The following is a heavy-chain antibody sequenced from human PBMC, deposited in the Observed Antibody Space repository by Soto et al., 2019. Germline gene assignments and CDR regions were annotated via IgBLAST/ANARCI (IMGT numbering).Heavy chain of an antibody. V-gene: IGHV3-23*01. CDR3: TRTLFIAARGVEPFDY. J-gene: IGHJ4*02. Sequence: GGSLRLSCAASGFTFSDYAMTWVRQAPGKGLEWVSHTSGNGGSTYYADSVKGRFTISRDNSRDTMHLQMNSLRAEDTALYYCTRTLFIAARGVEPFDYWGQGALVTVSS. CDR2: TSGNGGST. D-gene: IGHD6-6*01. CDR1: GFTFSDYA.